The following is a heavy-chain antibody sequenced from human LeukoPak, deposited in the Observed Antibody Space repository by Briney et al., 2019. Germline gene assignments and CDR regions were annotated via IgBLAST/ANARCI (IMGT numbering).Heavy chain of an antibody. V-gene: IGHV3-9*01. J-gene: IGHJ3*02. CDR2: ISWNSVNV. Sequence: GGSLRLSCAASGLTFDDFAMHWVRQAPGRGLEWVSGISWNSVNVGYADSVKGRFTISRDNAKNSLYLQMNSLRAEDTALYYCAKGDYLRVRVAFDIWGQGTMVTVSS. D-gene: IGHD4-11*01. CDR1: GLTFDDFA. CDR3: AKGDYLRVRVAFDI.